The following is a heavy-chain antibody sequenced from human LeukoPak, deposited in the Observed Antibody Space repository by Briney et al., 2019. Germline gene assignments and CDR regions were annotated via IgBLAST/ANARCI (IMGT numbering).Heavy chain of an antibody. D-gene: IGHD7-27*01. V-gene: IGHV3-30*19. Sequence: GGSLRLSCAASAFTFSSYGMHWVRQAPGKGLQWVAVISNDERNKYYADSVKGRFTISRDNSNSMVYLQMTSLRLEDTAVYYCAKARTGPSFDYWGQGTLVTVSS. CDR3: AKARTGPSFDY. CDR2: ISNDERNK. CDR1: AFTFSSYG. J-gene: IGHJ4*02.